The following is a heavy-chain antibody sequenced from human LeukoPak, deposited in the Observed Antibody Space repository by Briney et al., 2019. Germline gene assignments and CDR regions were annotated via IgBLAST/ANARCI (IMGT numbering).Heavy chain of an antibody. CDR1: GFTFGEYA. Sequence: GGSLRLSCAASGFTFGEYAMSWVRQAPGKGLEWVSAIDSVKGRFTISRDNSKNTLYLQMKSLRAGDTALYYCVGGYQLLLFDDWGQGTLVTVSS. J-gene: IGHJ4*02. CDR2: I. V-gene: IGHV3-23*01. D-gene: IGHD2-2*01. CDR3: VGGYQLLLFDD.